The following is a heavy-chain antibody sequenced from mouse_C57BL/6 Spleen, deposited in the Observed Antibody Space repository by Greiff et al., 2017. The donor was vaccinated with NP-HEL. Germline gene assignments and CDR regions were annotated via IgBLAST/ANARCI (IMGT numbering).Heavy chain of an antibody. D-gene: IGHD2-1*01. Sequence: QVQLQQSGPELVKPGASVKISCKASGYAFSSSWMNWVKQRPGKGLEWIGRIYPGDGDTNYNGKFKGKATLTADKSSSTAYMQLSSLTSEDSAVYFCARAHPYYYGNSAWFAYWGQGTLVTVSA. CDR2: IYPGDGDT. CDR3: ARAHPYYYGNSAWFAY. J-gene: IGHJ3*01. CDR1: GYAFSSSW. V-gene: IGHV1-82*01.